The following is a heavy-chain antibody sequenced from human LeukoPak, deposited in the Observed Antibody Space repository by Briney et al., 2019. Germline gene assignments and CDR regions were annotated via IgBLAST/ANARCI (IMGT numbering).Heavy chain of an antibody. D-gene: IGHD2-2*01. CDR1: GFSFSNYG. CDR2: IRHDGSDQ. V-gene: IGHV3-30*02. Sequence: PGGSLRLSCEAPGFSFSNYGMHWVRQAPGKGLEWVAFIRHDGSDQRYAESVKGRFIISRDNSKNTLYLQMNSLRPEDAGVFYCAKDQCSNTRCYGSPGYWGQGTLVTVSS. CDR3: AKDQCSNTRCYGSPGY. J-gene: IGHJ4*02.